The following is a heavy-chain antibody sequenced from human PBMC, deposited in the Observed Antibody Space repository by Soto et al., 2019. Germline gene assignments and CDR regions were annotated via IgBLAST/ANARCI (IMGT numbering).Heavy chain of an antibody. V-gene: IGHV1-18*01. CDR2: ISAYNGNT. D-gene: IGHD3-9*01. Sequence: GASVKVSCKASGYTFTSYGISWVRQAPGQGLEWMGWISAYNGNTNYAQKLQGRVTMTTDTSTSTAYMELRSLRSDDTAVYYCARDRGYDILTGVGAFDIWGQGTMVTV. CDR3: ARDRGYDILTGVGAFDI. CDR1: GYTFTSYG. J-gene: IGHJ3*02.